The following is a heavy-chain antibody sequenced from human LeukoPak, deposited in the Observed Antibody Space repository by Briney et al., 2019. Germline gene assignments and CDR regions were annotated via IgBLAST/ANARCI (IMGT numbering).Heavy chain of an antibody. D-gene: IGHD4-17*01. CDR1: GGSISSYY. J-gene: IGHJ5*02. CDR3: ARDDYGDYYHWFDP. V-gene: IGHV4-59*01. Sequence: PSETLSLTCTVSGGSISSYYWSWIRQPPGKGLEWIGYIYYSGSTNYNPSLKSRVTISVDTPKNQFSLKLSSVTAADTAVYYCARDDYGDYYHWFDPWGQGTLVTVSS. CDR2: IYYSGST.